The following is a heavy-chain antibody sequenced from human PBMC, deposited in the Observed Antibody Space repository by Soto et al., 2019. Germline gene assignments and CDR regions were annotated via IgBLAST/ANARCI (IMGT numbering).Heavy chain of an antibody. J-gene: IGHJ5*02. CDR2: IYYSGST. Sequence: ASETLSLTCTVSGGSISSGGYYWSWIRQHPGKGLEWIGYIYYSGSTYNNPSLKSRVTISVDTSKNQFSLKLSSVTAADTAVYYCARSGVLLWLGEAQYNWFDPWGQGTLVTVSS. V-gene: IGHV4-31*03. CDR3: ARSGVLLWLGEAQYNWFDP. D-gene: IGHD3-10*01. CDR1: GGSISSGGYY.